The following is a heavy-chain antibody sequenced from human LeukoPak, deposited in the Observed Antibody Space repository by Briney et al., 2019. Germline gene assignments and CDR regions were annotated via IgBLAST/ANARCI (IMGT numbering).Heavy chain of an antibody. CDR2: IYSGGST. Sequence: PGGALRLTCASCGRTFSSNYMSWVGQAPGKGVEGVSVIYSGGSTYYSDSVTGRWTISRDNSKNTLYLQMNSLRAEDTAVYYCASLTMTYFDYWGQGTLVTVSS. CDR1: GRTFSSNY. D-gene: IGHD3-22*01. CDR3: ASLTMTYFDY. J-gene: IGHJ4*02. V-gene: IGHV3-53*01.